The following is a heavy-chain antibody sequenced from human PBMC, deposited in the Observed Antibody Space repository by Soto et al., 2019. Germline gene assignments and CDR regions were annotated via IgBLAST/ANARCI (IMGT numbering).Heavy chain of an antibody. D-gene: IGHD5-12*01. CDR3: AREQAYQDGYNRPDVFDI. J-gene: IGHJ3*02. Sequence: ASVKVSCKASGYTFTSYYMHWVRQAPGQGLEWMGIINPSGGSTSYAQKFQGRVTMTRDTSTSTVYMELSSLGSEDTALYYCAREQAYQDGYNRPDVFDIWGQGTMVTVSS. CDR1: GYTFTSYY. V-gene: IGHV1-46*01. CDR2: INPSGGST.